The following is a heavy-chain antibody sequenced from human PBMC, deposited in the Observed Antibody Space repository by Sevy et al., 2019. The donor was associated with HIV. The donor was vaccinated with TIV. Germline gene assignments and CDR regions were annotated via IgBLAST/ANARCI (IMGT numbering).Heavy chain of an antibody. D-gene: IGHD4-17*01. J-gene: IGHJ4*02. CDR3: ASRGDYGDYGYYFDY. Sequence: SETLSLTCAVSGDSISSSNWWSWVRQPPGKGLEWIGEISHSGSTKYNPSLKSRVTISVDKSKNQFSLKLSSVTAADTAVYYCASRGDYGDYGYYFDYWGQGTLVTVSS. CDR2: ISHSGST. V-gene: IGHV4-4*02. CDR1: GDSISSSNW.